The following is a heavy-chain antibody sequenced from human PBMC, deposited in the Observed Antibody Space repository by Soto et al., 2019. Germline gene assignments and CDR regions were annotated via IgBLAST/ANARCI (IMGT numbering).Heavy chain of an antibody. CDR1: GFTFSSYG. J-gene: IGHJ4*02. CDR3: VVISAPDY. V-gene: IGHV3-30*03. D-gene: IGHD6-6*01. CDR2: ISEDGSDK. Sequence: QVQVVESGGGVVQPGRSLRLSCEASGFTFSSYGMHWVRQAPGKGLEWVAVISEDGSDKSYADSVKGRITISRDNSKNTLYLQMNSLRAEDTAVYYCVVISAPDYWGQGTLVTVSS.